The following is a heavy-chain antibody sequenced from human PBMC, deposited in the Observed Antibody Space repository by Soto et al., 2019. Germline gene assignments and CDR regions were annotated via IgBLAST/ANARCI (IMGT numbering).Heavy chain of an antibody. V-gene: IGHV4-61*01. D-gene: IGHD2-2*01. CDR1: GGSVSSGSYY. CDR2: IYYSGST. J-gene: IGHJ4*02. CDR3: ARDSAGYCSSTSCYDHYYFDY. Sequence: SETLSLTCTVSGGSVSSGSYYWSWIRQPPGKGLEWIGYIYYSGSTNYNPSPKSRVTISVDTSKNQFSLKLSSVTAADTAVYYCARDSAGYCSSTSCYDHYYFDYWGQGTLVTVSS.